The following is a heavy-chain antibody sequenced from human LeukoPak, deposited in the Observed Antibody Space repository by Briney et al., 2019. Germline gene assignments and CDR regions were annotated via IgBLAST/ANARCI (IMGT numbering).Heavy chain of an antibody. D-gene: IGHD6-13*01. CDR2: IWYDGSIK. CDR1: GGTFSTYA. CDR3: ARGGYSSSWNFDY. Sequence: SCKASGGTFSTYAFHWVRQAPGKGLEWVAVIWYDGSIKYYADSVKGRFTISRDNSKNTLYLQMNSLRGEDTAVYYCARGGYSSSWNFDYWGQGTLVTVSS. V-gene: IGHV3-30-3*01. J-gene: IGHJ4*02.